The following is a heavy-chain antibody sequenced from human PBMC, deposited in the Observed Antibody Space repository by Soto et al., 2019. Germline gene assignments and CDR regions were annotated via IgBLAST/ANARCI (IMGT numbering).Heavy chain of an antibody. CDR1: GFTFSSYG. CDR2: IWYDGSKK. J-gene: IGHJ4*02. CDR3: ARDSGWYVSGDY. V-gene: IGHV3-33*01. D-gene: IGHD6-19*01. Sequence: QVQLVESGGGVVQPGRSLRLSCAASGFTFSSYGMHWVRQAPGKGLEWVAVIWYDGSKKYYADSVKGRITISRDNSKNALYLQMNGLRAEDTAVYYCARDSGWYVSGDYWGQGTLVTVSS.